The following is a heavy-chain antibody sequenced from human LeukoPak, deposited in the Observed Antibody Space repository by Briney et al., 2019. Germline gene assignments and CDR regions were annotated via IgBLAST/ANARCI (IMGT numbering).Heavy chain of an antibody. Sequence: GGSLRLSCAASGFTFSSYWMSWVRQAPGEGLEWVSSISSSSSYIYYADSVKGRFTISRDNAKNSLYLQMNSLRAEDTAVYYCARDLEQQLDGGAFDIWGQGTMVTVSS. D-gene: IGHD6-13*01. CDR2: ISSSSSYI. V-gene: IGHV3-21*01. CDR3: ARDLEQQLDGGAFDI. J-gene: IGHJ3*02. CDR1: GFTFSSYW.